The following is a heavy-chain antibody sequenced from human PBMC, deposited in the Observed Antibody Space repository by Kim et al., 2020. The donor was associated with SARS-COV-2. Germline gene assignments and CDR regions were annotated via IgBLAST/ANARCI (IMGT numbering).Heavy chain of an antibody. CDR2: IIPIFGTA. V-gene: IGHV1-69*13. D-gene: IGHD3-22*01. Sequence: SVKVSCKASGGTFSSYAISWVRQAPGQGLEWMGGIIPIFGTANYAQKFQGRVTITADESTSTAYMELSSLRSEDTAVYYCASGRPPAYYYDSSGYRIWDYWGQGTLVTVSS. CDR3: ASGRPPAYYYDSSGYRIWDY. J-gene: IGHJ4*02. CDR1: GGTFSSYA.